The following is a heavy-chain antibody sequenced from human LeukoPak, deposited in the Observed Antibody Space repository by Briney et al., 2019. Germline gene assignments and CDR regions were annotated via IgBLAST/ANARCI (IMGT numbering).Heavy chain of an antibody. CDR1: GFTFSSYS. CDR3: ARLPDRWFGDLNY. D-gene: IGHD3-10*01. J-gene: IGHJ4*02. CDR2: ISSSSSTI. Sequence: GGSLRLSCAASGFTFSSYSMNWVRRAPGKGLEWVSYISSSSSTIYYADSVKGRFTISRDNAKNSLYLQMNSLRAEDTAVYYCARLPDRWFGDLNYWGQGTLVTVSS. V-gene: IGHV3-48*04.